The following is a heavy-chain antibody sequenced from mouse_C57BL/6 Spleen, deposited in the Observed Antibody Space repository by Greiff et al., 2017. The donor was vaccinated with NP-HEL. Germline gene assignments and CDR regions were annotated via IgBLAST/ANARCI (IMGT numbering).Heavy chain of an antibody. V-gene: IGHV1-74*01. Sequence: QVQLQQPGAELVKPGASVKVSCKASGYTFTSYWMHWVKQRPGQGLEWIGRIHPSDSDTNYNQKFKGKATLTVDKSSSTAYMQLSSLTSEDSAVYYCAMGTMVTTRAMDYWGQGTSVTVSS. D-gene: IGHD2-2*01. CDR2: IHPSDSDT. CDR3: AMGTMVTTRAMDY. J-gene: IGHJ4*01. CDR1: GYTFTSYW.